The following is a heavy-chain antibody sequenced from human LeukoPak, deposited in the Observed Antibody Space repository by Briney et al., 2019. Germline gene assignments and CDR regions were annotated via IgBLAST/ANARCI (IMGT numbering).Heavy chain of an antibody. D-gene: IGHD3-22*01. J-gene: IGHJ4*02. CDR2: LYTSGST. V-gene: IGHV4-61*02. Sequence: NPSETLSLTCTVSGGSISSGSYYWSWIRQPAGKGLEWIGRLYTSGSTNYSPSLKSRVTISVDASKNQFSLRLTSVTAADTAVYYCARSPGPDLNYCDTSGSYYFDYWGQGTLVTVSS. CDR1: GGSISSGSYY. CDR3: ARSPGPDLNYCDTSGSYYFDY.